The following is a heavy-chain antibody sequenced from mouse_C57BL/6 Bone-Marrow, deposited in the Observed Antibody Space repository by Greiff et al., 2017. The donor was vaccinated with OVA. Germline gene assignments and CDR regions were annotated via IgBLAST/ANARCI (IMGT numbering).Heavy chain of an antibody. CDR2: INPRSGNT. CDR1: GYTFPSYG. CDR3: ASRDSYSDV. Sequence: QVQLKQSGAELARPGASVKLSCKASGYTFPSYGIAWGKQRPGQGLGWIGRINPRSGNTYYNEKFKGKAKLTADKSSSTAYMELRSLTSEDSAVYFGASRDSYSDVWGQGTSVTVSS. J-gene: IGHJ4*01. V-gene: IGHV1-81*01. D-gene: IGHD3-3*01.